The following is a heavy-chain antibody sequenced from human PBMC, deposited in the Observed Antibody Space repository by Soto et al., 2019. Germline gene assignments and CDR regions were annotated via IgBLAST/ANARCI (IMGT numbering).Heavy chain of an antibody. V-gene: IGHV2-5*02. J-gene: IGHJ1*01. CDR1: GFSLSTSGVG. Sequence: QITLKESGPTLVKPTQTLTLTCTFSGFSLSTSGVGVGWIRQPPGKALEWLAIIYWDDDSRYSPSLKSRLTITNNTTNTQKVLTHTNIDPMDTSTYYCAHIPHFTVTTPANHFQHWSQGTLVTVSS. D-gene: IGHD4-17*01. CDR3: AHIPHFTVTTPANHFQH. CDR2: IYWDDDS.